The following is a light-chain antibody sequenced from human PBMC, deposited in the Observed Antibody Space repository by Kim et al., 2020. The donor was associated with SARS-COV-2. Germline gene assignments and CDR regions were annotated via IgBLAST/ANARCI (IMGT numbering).Light chain of an antibody. V-gene: IGKV3-20*01. CDR1: QSFSSVY. CDR2: GAS. J-gene: IGKJ4*01. CDR3: QQYLSSPLT. Sequence: SPGERATLSCRASQSFSSVYLAWYQQKPGQAPRLLLYGASNRDTGVPVRFSGSGSGTEYVLTISGLEPEDFAVYYCQQYLSSPLTFGEGTKVDIK.